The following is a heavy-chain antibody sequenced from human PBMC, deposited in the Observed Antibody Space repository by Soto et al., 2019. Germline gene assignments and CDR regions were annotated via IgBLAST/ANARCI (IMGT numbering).Heavy chain of an antibody. CDR2: ISSSSSYI. CDR1: GFTFSSYS. CDR3: ARGGYCSSTSCYVSDYYYYYMDV. Sequence: EVQLVESGGGLVKPGGSLRLSCAAAGFTFSSYSMNWVRQAPGKGLEWVSSISSSSSYIYYADSVKGRFTISRDNAKNSLYLQMNSLRAEDTAVYYCARGGYCSSTSCYVSDYYYYYMDVWGKGTTVTVSS. D-gene: IGHD2-2*01. V-gene: IGHV3-21*01. J-gene: IGHJ6*03.